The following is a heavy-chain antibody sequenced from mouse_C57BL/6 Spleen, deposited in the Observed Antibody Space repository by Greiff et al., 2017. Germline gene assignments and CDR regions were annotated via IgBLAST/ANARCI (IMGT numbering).Heavy chain of an antibody. CDR3: ARSANYGYAGAMDY. V-gene: IGHV1-80*01. D-gene: IGHD2-2*01. CDR2: IYPGDGDT. CDR1: GYAFSSYW. Sequence: QVQLQQSGAELVKPGASVKISCKASGYAFSSYWMNWVKQRPGKGLEWIGQIYPGDGDTNYNGKFKGKATMTADKSSSTAYMQLSSLTSEDAAVYFCARSANYGYAGAMDYWGQGTSVTVSS. J-gene: IGHJ4*01.